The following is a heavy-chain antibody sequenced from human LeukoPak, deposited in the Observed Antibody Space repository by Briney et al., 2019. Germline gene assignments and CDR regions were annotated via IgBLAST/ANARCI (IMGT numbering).Heavy chain of an antibody. J-gene: IGHJ6*02. CDR3: ASGGPNHYGMDV. CDR1: GFTFSSYS. Sequence: GGSLRLSCAASGFTFSSYSMNWVRQAPGKGLEWVSSISSSSSYIYYADSVKGRFTISRDNAKNSLYLQMNSLRAEDTAVYYCASGGPNHYGMDVWGQGTTVTVSS. V-gene: IGHV3-21*04. CDR2: ISSSSSYI. D-gene: IGHD3-16*01.